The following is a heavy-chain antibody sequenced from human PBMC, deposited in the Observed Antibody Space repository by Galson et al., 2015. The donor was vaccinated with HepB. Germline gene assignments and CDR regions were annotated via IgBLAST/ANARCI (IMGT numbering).Heavy chain of an antibody. V-gene: IGHV1-46*03. J-gene: IGHJ4*02. CDR1: GYTFTSYY. CDR2: INPSGGST. D-gene: IGHD3-16*01. CDR3: ARAPLIMITFGGSLFADY. Sequence: SVKVSCKASGYTFTSYYMHWVRQAPGQGLEWMGIINPSGGSTSYAQKFQGRVTMTRDTSTSTVYMELSSLRSEDTAVYYCARAPLIMITFGGSLFADYWGQGTLVTVSS.